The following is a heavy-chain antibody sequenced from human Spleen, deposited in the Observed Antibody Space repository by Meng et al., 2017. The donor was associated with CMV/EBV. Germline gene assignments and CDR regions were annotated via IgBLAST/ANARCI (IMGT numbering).Heavy chain of an antibody. J-gene: IGHJ5*02. CDR1: GGSFSGYY. Sequence: VQLQQWGAGLLKSSVTLSLTCAVYGGSFSGYYWSWIRQPPGKGLEWIGEINHSGSTNYNPSLKSRVTISVDTSKNQFSLKLSSVTAADTAVYYCARARIAARTLWFDPWGQGTLVTVSS. V-gene: IGHV4-34*01. D-gene: IGHD6-6*01. CDR2: INHSGST. CDR3: ARARIAARTLWFDP.